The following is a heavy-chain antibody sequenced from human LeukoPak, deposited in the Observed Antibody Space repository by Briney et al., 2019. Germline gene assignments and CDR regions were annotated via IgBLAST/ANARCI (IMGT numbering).Heavy chain of an antibody. CDR3: ARAYSSGSPFDY. V-gene: IGHV3-21*01. Sequence: GSLRLSCAASGFTFSSYWMSWVRQAPGKGLEWVSSISSSSSYIYYADSVKGRFTISRDNAKNSLYLQMNSLRAEDTAVYYCARAYSSGSPFDYWGQGTLVTVSS. CDR2: ISSSSSYI. J-gene: IGHJ4*02. CDR1: GFTFSSYW. D-gene: IGHD6-19*01.